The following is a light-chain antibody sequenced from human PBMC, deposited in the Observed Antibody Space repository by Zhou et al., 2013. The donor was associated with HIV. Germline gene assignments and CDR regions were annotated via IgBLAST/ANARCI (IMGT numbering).Light chain of an antibody. J-gene: IGKJ1*01. Sequence: EIVLTQSPGTLSLSPGERATLSCRASQSVSSSYLAWYQQTPGQAPRLLIYGASSRATGIPDRFSGSGSGTDFTLTISRLEPEDFAVYYCQHYSSSQWTFGQGTKVEIK. CDR2: GAS. V-gene: IGKV3-20*01. CDR3: QHYSSSQWT. CDR1: QSVSSSY.